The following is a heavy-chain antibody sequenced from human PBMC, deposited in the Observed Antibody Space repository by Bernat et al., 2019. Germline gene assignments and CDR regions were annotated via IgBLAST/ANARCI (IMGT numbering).Heavy chain of an antibody. CDR1: GYSISSGYY. CDR3: ARAPAQRGGRRGRNWFDP. Sequence: QVQLQESGPGLVKPSETLSLTCAVSGYSISSGYYWGWIRQPPWKGLEWIGSIYHSVSTYYNPSLKSRVTISVDTSKNQFSLRLSSVTAADTAVYCCARAPAQRGGRRGRNWFDPWGQGTLVTVSS. D-gene: IGHD6-25*01. V-gene: IGHV4-38-2*01. J-gene: IGHJ5*02. CDR2: IYHSVST.